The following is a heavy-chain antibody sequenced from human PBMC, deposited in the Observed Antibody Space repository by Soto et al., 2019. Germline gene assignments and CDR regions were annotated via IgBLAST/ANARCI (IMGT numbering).Heavy chain of an antibody. CDR1: GYIFSNFG. Sequence: QVQLVQSGPAVQKPGASSKVSCKTSGYIFSNFGISWMRQVPGQGLEWMGWISAYNGNTNYAQKFQDRVTLTTDTSTNTAYMELRSLRSDDTAVYYCERASGGGVGTTSYWGQGTLVTVSS. V-gene: IGHV1-18*01. CDR3: ERASGGGVGTTSY. J-gene: IGHJ4*02. D-gene: IGHD1-26*01. CDR2: ISAYNGNT.